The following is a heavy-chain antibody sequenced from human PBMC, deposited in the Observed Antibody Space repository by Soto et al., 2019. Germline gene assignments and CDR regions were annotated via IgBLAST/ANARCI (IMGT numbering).Heavy chain of an antibody. V-gene: IGHV4-59*01. CDR3: ARDPYCSGCSCYGLDV. Sequence: SETLSLTCTVSGGSISSYYWSWIRQPPGKGLEWIGYIFYSGSTNYNPSLKSRVTISVDTSKNQFSLKLSSVTAADTAVYYCARDPYCSGCSCYGLDVWGQGTTVTVSS. CDR2: IFYSGST. CDR1: GGSISSYY. D-gene: IGHD2-15*01. J-gene: IGHJ6*02.